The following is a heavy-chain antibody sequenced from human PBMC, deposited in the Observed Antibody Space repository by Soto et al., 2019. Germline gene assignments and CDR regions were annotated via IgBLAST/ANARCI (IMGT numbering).Heavy chain of an antibody. D-gene: IGHD1-1*01. J-gene: IGHJ1*01. Sequence: QVQLVQSGAEVKKPGSSVKVSCKASGGTFSSYAISWVRQAPGQGLECMGGIIPVFGTANYAQKFQCRVTINADESTSTVYMELSSVRSEDTAVYYCARGWNDFPHWGQGTVVTVSS. CDR2: IIPVFGTA. CDR1: GGTFSSYA. CDR3: ARGWNDFPH. V-gene: IGHV1-69*01.